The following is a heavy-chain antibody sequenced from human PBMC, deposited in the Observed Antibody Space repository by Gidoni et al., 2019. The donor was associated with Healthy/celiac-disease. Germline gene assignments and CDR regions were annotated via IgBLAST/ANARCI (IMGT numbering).Heavy chain of an antibody. Sequence: SYGISWVRQAPGQGLEWMGWISAYNGNTNYAQKLQGRVTMTTDTSTSTAYMELRSLRSDDTAVYYCARDLGPYGDAFDIWGQGTMVTVSS. V-gene: IGHV1-18*01. D-gene: IGHD7-27*01. CDR3: ARDLGPYGDAFDI. CDR1: SYG. CDR2: ISAYNGNT. J-gene: IGHJ3*02.